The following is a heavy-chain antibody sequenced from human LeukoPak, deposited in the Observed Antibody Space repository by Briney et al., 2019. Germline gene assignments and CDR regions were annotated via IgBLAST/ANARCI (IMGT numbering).Heavy chain of an antibody. V-gene: IGHV4-34*01. J-gene: IGHJ5*02. Sequence: SETLSLTCAVYGGSFSGYYWSWIRQPPGKGLEWIGEINHSGSTNYNPSLKSRVTISVDTSKNQFSLKLSSVTAADTAVYYCARRVAAWGNWFDPWGQGTLVTVSS. D-gene: IGHD6-19*01. CDR2: INHSGST. CDR1: GGSFSGYY. CDR3: ARRVAAWGNWFDP.